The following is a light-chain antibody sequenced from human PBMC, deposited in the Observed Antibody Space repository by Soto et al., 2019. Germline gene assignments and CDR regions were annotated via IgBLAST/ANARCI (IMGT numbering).Light chain of an antibody. CDR1: SSNIGNNY. CDR2: DNN. CDR3: GTWDSSLSGLYV. J-gene: IGLJ1*01. V-gene: IGLV1-51*01. Sequence: QSVLTQPRSVSAATGQKVTISCTGSSSNIGNNYVSWYQQLPGTAPKLLIYDNNKRPSGIPDRFSGSKSGTSATLGITGLQTGDEADYYCGTWDSSLSGLYVFGTGTKVTVL.